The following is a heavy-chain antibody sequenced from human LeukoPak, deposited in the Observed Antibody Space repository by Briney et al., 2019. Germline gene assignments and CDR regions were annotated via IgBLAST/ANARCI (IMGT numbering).Heavy chain of an antibody. CDR3: TQGGHLDS. J-gene: IGHJ5*01. CDR1: GLTFGDYT. CDR2: IKSKTSGGTI. V-gene: IGHV3-49*04. Sequence: GGSLRLSCTASGLTFGDYTMSWVRQAPGKGLEWVGFIKSKTSGGTIEYAASVKGRFTISRDDSKSIAYLQMNSLKAEDTAVYFCTQGGHLDSWGQGTLVTVSS. D-gene: IGHD3-16*01.